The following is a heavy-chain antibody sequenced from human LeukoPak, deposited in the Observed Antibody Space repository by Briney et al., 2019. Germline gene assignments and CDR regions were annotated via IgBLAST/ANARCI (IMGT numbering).Heavy chain of an antibody. CDR1: RYTFTAYY. Sequence: ASVKVSCKASRYTFTAYYIHWVRQAPGQGLEWMGWINPNSGDTKYSQKFQGRVTMTRDTSISTTYMELSGLTSDDTAVYYCARGYYDSGGPRLDYWGQGTLVTVSS. CDR2: INPNSGDT. CDR3: ARGYYDSGGPRLDY. J-gene: IGHJ4*02. V-gene: IGHV1-2*02. D-gene: IGHD3-22*01.